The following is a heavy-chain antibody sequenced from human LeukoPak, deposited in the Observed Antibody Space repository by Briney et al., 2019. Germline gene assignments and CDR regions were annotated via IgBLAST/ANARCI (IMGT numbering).Heavy chain of an antibody. D-gene: IGHD5-24*01. CDR1: GFTFSNYL. CDR3: AKDFWEMSTTEH. J-gene: IGHJ4*02. CDR2: ISSTGGTI. Sequence: GGSLRLSCVGSGFTFSNYLMNWVRQAPGKGLEWISFISSTGGTIYYADAVKGRFTVSRDNAKNSLLMQMNSLRAEDTGLYYCAKDFWEMSTTEHWGQGTLVTVSS. V-gene: IGHV3-48*01.